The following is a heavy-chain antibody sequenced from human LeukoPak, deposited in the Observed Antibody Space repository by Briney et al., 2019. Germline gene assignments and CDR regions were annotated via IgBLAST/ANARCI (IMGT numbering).Heavy chain of an antibody. CDR3: ARPYCSDSTCYSFPAFDI. Sequence: GGSLRLSCAASGFTFSSYWMHWVRQAPGKGLVWVSRINGDGSGTNYADSEKGRFTISRDNAKNTLYLQLNSLRAEDTAVYYCARPYCSDSTCYSFPAFDIWGQGTLVTVSS. CDR2: INGDGSGT. J-gene: IGHJ3*02. V-gene: IGHV3-74*01. CDR1: GFTFSSYW. D-gene: IGHD2-15*01.